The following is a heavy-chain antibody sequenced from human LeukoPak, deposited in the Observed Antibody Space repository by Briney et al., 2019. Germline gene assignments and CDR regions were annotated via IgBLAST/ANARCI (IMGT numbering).Heavy chain of an antibody. Sequence: SETLSLTCGVSGGSFSGYYWSWIRQPPGKGLEWIGEINHSGSTNYNPSLKSRVTISVDTSKKQFSLNLSSVTAAGTAVYYCARVRYTYGYRVPIYAMDVWGQGTTVTVSS. CDR3: ARVRYTYGYRVPIYAMDV. CDR2: INHSGST. J-gene: IGHJ6*02. D-gene: IGHD5-18*01. V-gene: IGHV4-34*01. CDR1: GGSFSGYY.